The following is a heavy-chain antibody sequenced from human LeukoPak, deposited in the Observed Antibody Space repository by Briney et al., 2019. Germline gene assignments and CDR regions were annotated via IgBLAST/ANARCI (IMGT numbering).Heavy chain of an antibody. CDR3: ARYGEMATYYYMDV. Sequence: ASVKVSCKASGYTFTGYYMHWVRQAPGQGLEWMGWINPNSGGTNYAQKFQGRVTMTRDMSTSTVYMELSSLRSEDTAVYYCARYGEMATYYYMDVWGKGTTVTVSS. D-gene: IGHD5-24*01. CDR1: GYTFTGYY. CDR2: INPNSGGT. V-gene: IGHV1-2*02. J-gene: IGHJ6*03.